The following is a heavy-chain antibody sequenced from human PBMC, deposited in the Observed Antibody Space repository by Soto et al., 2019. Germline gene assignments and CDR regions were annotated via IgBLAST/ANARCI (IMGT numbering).Heavy chain of an antibody. D-gene: IGHD6-6*01. CDR3: ARDSDSSSYDY. V-gene: IGHV4-59*01. J-gene: IGHJ4*02. CDR2: IYYSGST. Sequence: SETLSLTCTVSCGSISSYYWSWIRQPPGKGLEWIGYIYYSGSTNYNPSLKSRVTISVDTSKNQFSLKLSSVTAADTAVYYCARDSDSSSYDYWGQGTLVTVSS. CDR1: CGSISSYY.